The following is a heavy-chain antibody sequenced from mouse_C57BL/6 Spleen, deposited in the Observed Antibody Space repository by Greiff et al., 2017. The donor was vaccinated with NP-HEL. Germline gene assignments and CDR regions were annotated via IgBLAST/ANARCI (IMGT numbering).Heavy chain of an antibody. CDR1: GYTFTSYT. D-gene: IGHD4-1*01. J-gene: IGHJ3*01. CDR2: INSSSGYH. Sequence: VQLQESGAELARPGASVKMSCKASGYTFTSYTMHWVNQRPGQGLEWIGYINSSSGYHKYNQKFKDKATLTASKSTSTDSMHLSSLTSEDATVYYCARDGTGTTWFAYWGQGTLVTVSA. CDR3: ARDGTGTTWFAY. V-gene: IGHV1-4*01.